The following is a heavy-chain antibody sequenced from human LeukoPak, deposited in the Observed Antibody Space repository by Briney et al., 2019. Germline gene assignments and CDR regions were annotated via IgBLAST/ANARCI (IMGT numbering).Heavy chain of an antibody. CDR2: ISGSGGST. V-gene: IGHV3-23*01. D-gene: IGHD3-3*01. Sequence: GSLRLSCAASGFTFSSYAMSWVRQAPGKGLEWVSAISGSGGSTYYADSVKGRFTISRDNSKNTLYLQMNSLRAEDTAVYYCARANNFWSGYYFDYWGQGTLVTVSS. CDR1: GFTFSSYA. CDR3: ARANNFWSGYYFDY. J-gene: IGHJ4*02.